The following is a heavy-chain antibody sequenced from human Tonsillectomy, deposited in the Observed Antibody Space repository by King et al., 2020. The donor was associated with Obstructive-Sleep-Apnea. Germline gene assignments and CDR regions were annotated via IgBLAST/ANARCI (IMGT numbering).Heavy chain of an antibody. CDR2: IKQNGSEK. Sequence: VQLVESGGGLVQPGGALRLSFAASGFTFSSYWMSWVRQAPGEGVEWGAKIKQNGSEKYYVDSVKGRLPISRDNAKNSLYLQMNRLRVEDTAVYYCARGTPTDVWGQGTTVTVSS. J-gene: IGHJ6*02. CDR3: ARGTPTDV. CDR1: GFTFSSYW. D-gene: IGHD1/OR15-1a*01. V-gene: IGHV3-7*03.